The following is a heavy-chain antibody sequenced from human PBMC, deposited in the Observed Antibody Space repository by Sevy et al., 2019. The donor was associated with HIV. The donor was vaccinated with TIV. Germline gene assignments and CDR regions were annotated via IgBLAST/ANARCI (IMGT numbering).Heavy chain of an antibody. Sequence: GSLRLSCAASGFSFSTYWMTWVRQAPGKGLEWVATMNQDGTERDDVDSVKGRFTISRDNTKTSLFLQMNSLSAEDTGVYYCVREGLGGFSYSLDCWGQGTLVTVSS. J-gene: IGHJ4*02. D-gene: IGHD3-16*01. CDR3: VREGLGGFSYSLDC. V-gene: IGHV3-7*01. CDR1: GFSFSTYW. CDR2: MNQDGTER.